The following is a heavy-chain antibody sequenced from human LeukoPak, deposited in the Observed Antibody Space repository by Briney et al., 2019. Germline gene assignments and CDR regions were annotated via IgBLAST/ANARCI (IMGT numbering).Heavy chain of an antibody. D-gene: IGHD5-18*01. V-gene: IGHV1-2*02. CDR3: ARGKGEGYSYGRYYFDY. J-gene: IGHJ4*02. CDR1: GYTFTGYY. CDR2: INPNSGGT. Sequence: ASVKVSCKASGYTFTGYYMHWVRQAPGQGLEWMGWINPNSGGTNYAQKFQGRVTMTRDTSISTAYMELSRLTSDDTAVYYWARGKGEGYSYGRYYFDYWGQGTLVTVSS.